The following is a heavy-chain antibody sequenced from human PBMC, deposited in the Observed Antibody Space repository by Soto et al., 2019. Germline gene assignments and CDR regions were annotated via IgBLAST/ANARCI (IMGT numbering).Heavy chain of an antibody. D-gene: IGHD6-13*01. CDR2: IYYSGST. V-gene: IGHV4-61*08. J-gene: IGHJ2*01. Sequence: QVQLQESGPGLVKPSETLSLTCTVSVSGGSVSTGVHYWSWIRQPPGKGLEWIGYIYYSGSTNYNPSLKSRVTISVDTSKNQFSLKLTSVTAADTAVYYCARGYYTSWYWFDRRGSGTLVTVSS. CDR3: ARGYYTSWYWFDR. CDR1: GGSVSTGVHY.